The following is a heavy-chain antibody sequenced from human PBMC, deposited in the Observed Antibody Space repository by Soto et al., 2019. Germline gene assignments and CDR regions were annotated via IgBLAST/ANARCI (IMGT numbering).Heavy chain of an antibody. V-gene: IGHV1-2*04. D-gene: IGHD2-2*01. CDR1: GYTFTGYY. J-gene: IGHJ6*02. CDR2: INPNSGGT. CDR3: ARGSLTYCSSTSCYLRPPGYGMDV. Sequence: RASVKVSCKASGYTFTGYYMHWVRQAPGQGLEWMGWINPNSGGTNYAQKFQGWVTMTRDTSISTAYMELSRLRSDDTAVYYCARGSLTYCSSTSCYLRPPGYGMDVWGQGTTVTVSS.